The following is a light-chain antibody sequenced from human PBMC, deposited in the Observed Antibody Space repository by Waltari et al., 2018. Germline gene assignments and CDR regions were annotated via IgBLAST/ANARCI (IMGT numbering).Light chain of an antibody. J-gene: IGKJ2*01. Sequence: EIVLTQSPATLSLSPGERATLSCRASQNIGTYLAWYQQKPGQAPRPLMYDASHRASGTPVRISGSASGTDFTLAISSLEPEDFAVYYCQHRSARPMYTFGQGTKLEIK. CDR3: QHRSARPMYT. CDR2: DAS. V-gene: IGKV3-11*01. CDR1: QNIGTY.